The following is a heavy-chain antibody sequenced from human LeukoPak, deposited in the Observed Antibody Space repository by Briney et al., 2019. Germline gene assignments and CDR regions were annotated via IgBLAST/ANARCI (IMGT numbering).Heavy chain of an antibody. V-gene: IGHV3-33*06. CDR1: GFTFRNYG. CDR3: AKEAEDHRYDY. Sequence: GGSLRLSCVASGFTFRNYGMHWVRQAPGKGLEWVAIIWYDGGTKYYADSVKGRFTISRDNSKNTLYLQMGSLRAEDTAVYYCAKEAEDHRYDYWGQGALVIVSS. D-gene: IGHD1-14*01. CDR2: IWYDGGTK. J-gene: IGHJ4*02.